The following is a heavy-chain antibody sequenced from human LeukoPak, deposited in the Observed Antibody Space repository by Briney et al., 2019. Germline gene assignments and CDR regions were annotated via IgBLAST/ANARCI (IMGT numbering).Heavy chain of an antibody. CDR3: ARAYGSGSSYHPDY. Sequence: ASVKVSCKASGYTFTAYYMHWVRQAPGQGLEWMGWINPNSGGTNTSQKFQDRVTLTRDTSNNTAYMELSSLRSDDTAVYYCARAYGSGSSYHPDYWGLGTLVTVSS. J-gene: IGHJ4*02. V-gene: IGHV1-2*02. CDR2: INPNSGGT. D-gene: IGHD3-10*01. CDR1: GYTFTAYY.